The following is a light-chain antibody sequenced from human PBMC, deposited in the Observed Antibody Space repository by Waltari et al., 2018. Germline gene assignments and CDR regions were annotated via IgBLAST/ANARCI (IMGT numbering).Light chain of an antibody. CDR3: HQYNTWPPYT. V-gene: IGKV3-15*01. Sequence: EIVMTQSPVTLSVSPGQRATLSCRASQSVNSNLAWYQQKPDQAPRLLIYGASTRATNIPARFSGSGSGTEFTLTITSLQSEDFAVYYCHQYNTWPPYTFGQGTKLEI. CDR2: GAS. CDR1: QSVNSN. J-gene: IGKJ2*01.